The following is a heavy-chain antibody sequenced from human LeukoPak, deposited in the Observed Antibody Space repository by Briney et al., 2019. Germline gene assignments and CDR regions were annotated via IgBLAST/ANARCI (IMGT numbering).Heavy chain of an antibody. D-gene: IGHD6-19*01. CDR1: GGSISSSSYY. CDR2: IYYSGST. Sequence: SETLSLTCTVSGGSISSSSYYWGWIRQPPGKGLEWIGSIYYSGSTYYNPSLKSRVTISVDTSKNQFSLKLSSVTAADTAVYYCARSPQRSSGWSLGVAFDIWGQGTMVTVSS. V-gene: IGHV4-39*07. CDR3: ARSPQRSSGWSLGVAFDI. J-gene: IGHJ3*02.